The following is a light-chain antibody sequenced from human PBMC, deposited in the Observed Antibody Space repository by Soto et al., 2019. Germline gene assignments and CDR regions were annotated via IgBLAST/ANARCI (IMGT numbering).Light chain of an antibody. CDR2: AAS. Sequence: TRMTQSPSSFSASTGDRVTITCRASQGISSYLAWYQQKPGKAPKLLIYAASTLQSGVPSRFSGSGSGTDFTLTISCLQSEDFATYYCQQYYSYPLKFGQGTKVDIK. V-gene: IGKV1-8*01. CDR1: QGISSY. CDR3: QQYYSYPLK. J-gene: IGKJ1*01.